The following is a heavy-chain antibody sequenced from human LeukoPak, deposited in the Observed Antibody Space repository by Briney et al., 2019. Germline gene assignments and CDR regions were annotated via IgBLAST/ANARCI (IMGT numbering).Heavy chain of an antibody. CDR2: IYYSGST. D-gene: IGHD4-17*01. Sequence: SETLSLTCTVSGGSISSYYWSWIRQPPGKGLEWIGYIYYSGSTYYNPSLKSRVTISVDTSKNQFSLKLSSVTAADTAVYYCARDQRPTVTTYYYYYGMDVWGQGTTVTVSS. J-gene: IGHJ6*02. CDR3: ARDQRPTVTTYYYYYGMDV. CDR1: GGSISSYY. V-gene: IGHV4-30-4*08.